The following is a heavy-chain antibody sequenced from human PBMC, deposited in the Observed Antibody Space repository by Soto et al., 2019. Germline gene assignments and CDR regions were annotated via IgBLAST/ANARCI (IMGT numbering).Heavy chain of an antibody. V-gene: IGHV1-69*01. J-gene: IGHJ6*02. D-gene: IGHD2-2*01. CDR1: GGTFSNYA. CDR2: VIPIVGTG. CDR3: ARVVILVPTASTHYYYHMDV. Sequence: QVQLVQSGAEVRKPGSSVTVSCKASGGTFSNYAISWVRQAPGQGLEWMGGVIPIVGTGSYAQKFQGRVTSTADEPTTTAYMELCIMSFEDTAVYYCARVVILVPTASTHYYYHMDVWGPWTTVTVSS.